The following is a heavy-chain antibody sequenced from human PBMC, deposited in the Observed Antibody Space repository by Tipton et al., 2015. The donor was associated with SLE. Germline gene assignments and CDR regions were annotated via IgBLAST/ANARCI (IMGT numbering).Heavy chain of an antibody. J-gene: IGHJ3*02. CDR3: ARQNIVATRGAFDI. CDR2: IYYSGSS. Sequence: VKPSEALSLTCTVSGGSISSTTYYWGWIRQPPGKGLEWIGIIYYSGSSYCNPSLKSRVTISVDTSKNQFSLRLSSVTAADTAVYYCARQNIVATRGAFDIWGQGTMVTVSS. V-gene: IGHV4-39*01. CDR1: GGSISSTTYY. D-gene: IGHD5-12*01.